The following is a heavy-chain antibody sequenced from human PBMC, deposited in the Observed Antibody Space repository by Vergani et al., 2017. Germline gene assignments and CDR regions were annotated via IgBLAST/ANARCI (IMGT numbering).Heavy chain of an antibody. V-gene: IGHV4-39*07. J-gene: IGHJ5*02. CDR3: SRDLPSWCYTHGSGWFDP. Sequence: QLQLQESGPGLVKPSETLSLTCTVSGGSISSSSYYWGWIRQPPGKGLEWLGSIYYSGGTYYNPSLKSRVTISVDTSKNQVYLKLSSVTAADTAVYYCSRDLPSWCYTHGSGWFDPWGQGTLVTVSS. CDR1: GGSISSSSYY. D-gene: IGHD2-8*01. CDR2: IYYSGGT.